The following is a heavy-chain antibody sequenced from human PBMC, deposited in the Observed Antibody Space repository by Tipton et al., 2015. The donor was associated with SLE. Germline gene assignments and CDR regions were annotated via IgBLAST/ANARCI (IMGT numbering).Heavy chain of an antibody. D-gene: IGHD4-11*01. V-gene: IGHV4-59*11. Sequence: TLSLTCTVSGDSISSHYWSWIRQPPGKGLEWIGYIYYSGSTNYNPSLKSRVTISVDTSKNQFSLKLSSVTAADTAVYYCARRDDNSNYYYMDVWGKGTTVTVSS. CDR1: GDSISSHY. J-gene: IGHJ6*03. CDR2: IYYSGST. CDR3: ARRDDNSNYYYMDV.